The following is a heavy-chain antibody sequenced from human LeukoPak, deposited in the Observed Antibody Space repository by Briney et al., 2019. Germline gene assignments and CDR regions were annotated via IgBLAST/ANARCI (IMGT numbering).Heavy chain of an antibody. D-gene: IGHD2-15*01. CDR3: ARVNCSGGSCYFDY. J-gene: IGHJ4*02. V-gene: IGHV3-23*01. CDR2: ISGSGGSK. CDR1: GFTFSNYA. Sequence: GGSLRLSCAASGFTFSNYAMSWVRQAPGKGLEWVSAISGSGGSKYYAGSVKGRFTISRDNSKSTLHLQMNSLRAEDTAVYYCARVNCSGGSCYFDYWGQGTLVTVSS.